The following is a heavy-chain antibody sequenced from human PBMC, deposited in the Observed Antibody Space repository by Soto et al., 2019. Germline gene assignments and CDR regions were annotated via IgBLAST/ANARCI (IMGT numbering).Heavy chain of an antibody. CDR2: IIPIFGTA. CDR3: ARGSNYEALPLIDY. V-gene: IGHV1-69*01. Sequence: QVQLVQSGAEVKKPGSSVKVSCKASGGTFSSYAISWVRQAPGQGLEWMGGIIPIFGTANYAQKFQGRVTITADESTSTAYMELSSLRSEDTAVYYCARGSNYEALPLIDYWGQGTLVTVSS. CDR1: GGTFSSYA. J-gene: IGHJ4*02. D-gene: IGHD4-4*01.